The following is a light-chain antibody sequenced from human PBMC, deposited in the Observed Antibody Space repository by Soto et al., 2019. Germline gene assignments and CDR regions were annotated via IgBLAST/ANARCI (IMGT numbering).Light chain of an antibody. V-gene: IGKV3-15*01. J-gene: IGKJ2*01. CDR1: QSISSE. Sequence: EIVMTQSPATLSVSPGERATLSCRASQSISSELAWYQQRPGQPPRLLIYGASTRATGVPDRFTGSGSGSGFTLTISGLQSEDFAVYYCQQGHNWPLTFGQGTRLVI. CDR2: GAS. CDR3: QQGHNWPLT.